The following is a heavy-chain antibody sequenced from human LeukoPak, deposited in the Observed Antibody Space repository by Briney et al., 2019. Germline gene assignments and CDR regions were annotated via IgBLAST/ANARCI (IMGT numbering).Heavy chain of an antibody. CDR2: ISGGGVTT. V-gene: IGHV3-23*01. D-gene: IGHD3-16*01. J-gene: IGHJ6*02. Sequence: GGSLRLSCAASGVTLSTYAMSWARQAPGKGLEWVSGISGGGVTTYYADSVKGRFTISRDNSKNTLYLQMNSLRADDTAIYYCARNQQLGGHSYYYYGMDVWGQGTTVTVSS. CDR3: ARNQQLGGHSYYYYGMDV. CDR1: GVTLSTYA.